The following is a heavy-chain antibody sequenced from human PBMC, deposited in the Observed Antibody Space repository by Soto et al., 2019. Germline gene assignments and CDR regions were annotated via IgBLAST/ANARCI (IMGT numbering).Heavy chain of an antibody. Sequence: GGSLRLSCAASGFTLSSYAMSWVRQAPGKGLEWVSSISGSGDRTYYADSVKGRFTISRDNSKGTLSLQMNSLRDEDTAVYYCAKGIILDYGAIDYWGQGTLVTVSS. CDR2: ISGSGDRT. CDR1: GFTLSSYA. D-gene: IGHD4-17*01. CDR3: AKGIILDYGAIDY. V-gene: IGHV3-23*01. J-gene: IGHJ4*02.